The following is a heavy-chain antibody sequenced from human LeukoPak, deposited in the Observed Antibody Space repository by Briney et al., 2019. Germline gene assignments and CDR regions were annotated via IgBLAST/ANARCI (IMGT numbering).Heavy chain of an antibody. Sequence: GGSLRLSCAASGFTFSGSAMHWVRQASGKGLEWVGRIRSKANSYATAYAASVKGRFTFSRDDSKNTAYLQMNSLKTEDTAVYYCTRSSREDSGYDFKDAFDIWGQWTMVTVSS. CDR1: GFTFSGSA. D-gene: IGHD5-12*01. CDR3: TRSSREDSGYDFKDAFDI. CDR2: IRSKANSYAT. V-gene: IGHV3-73*01. J-gene: IGHJ3*02.